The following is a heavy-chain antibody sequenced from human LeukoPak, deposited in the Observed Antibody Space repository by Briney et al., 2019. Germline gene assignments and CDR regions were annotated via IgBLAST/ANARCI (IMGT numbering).Heavy chain of an antibody. CDR2: IHYSGNT. J-gene: IGHJ4*02. Sequence: SETLSLTCTVSGGSISSYFWSWIRQPPGKRLEWIGYIHYSGNTNYNPSLNSRVTISVDTFKNQFSLRLSSVTAADMAVYYCARYGITIVRGGKYYFDSWGQGTLVTVSS. CDR3: ARYGITIVRGGKYYFDS. V-gene: IGHV4-59*08. CDR1: GGSISSYF. D-gene: IGHD3-10*01.